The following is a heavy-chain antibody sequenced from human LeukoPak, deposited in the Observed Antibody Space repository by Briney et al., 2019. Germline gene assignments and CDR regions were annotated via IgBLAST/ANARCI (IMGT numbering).Heavy chain of an antibody. V-gene: IGHV4-61*02. J-gene: IGHJ5*02. CDR3: ARDRFWVLDP. CDR1: GGSISSGSYY. D-gene: IGHD3-3*01. Sequence: QSSQTLSLTCTVSGGSISSGSYYWSWIRQPAGKGLEWIGRIYTSGSTNYNPSLKSRVTISVDTSKNQFSLKLSSVTAADTAVYYCARDRFWVLDPWGQGTLVTVSS. CDR2: IYTSGST.